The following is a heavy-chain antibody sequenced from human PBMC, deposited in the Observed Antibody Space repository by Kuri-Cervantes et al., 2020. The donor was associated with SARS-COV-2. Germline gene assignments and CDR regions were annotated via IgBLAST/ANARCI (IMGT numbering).Heavy chain of an antibody. D-gene: IGHD3-3*01. CDR1: GGSISSYY. J-gene: IGHJ5*02. V-gene: IGHV4-59*08. CDR3: ARPAAGPPPGHWSGYYASGWFDP. CDR2: IYYSGST. Sequence: GSLRLSCTVSGGSISSYYWSWIRQPPGKGLEWIGYIYYSGSTNYNPSLKSRVTISVDTSKNQFSLKLSSVTAADTAVYYCARPAAGPPPGHWSGYYASGWFDPWGQGTLVTVSS.